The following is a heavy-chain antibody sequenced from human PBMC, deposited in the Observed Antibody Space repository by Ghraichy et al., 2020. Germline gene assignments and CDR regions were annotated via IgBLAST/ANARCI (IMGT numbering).Heavy chain of an antibody. CDR3: ARDMVPAAMPYGMDV. CDR1: GYTFTSYG. CDR2: ISAYNGNT. D-gene: IGHD2-2*01. J-gene: IGHJ6*02. V-gene: IGHV1-18*01. Sequence: ASVKVSCKASGYTFTSYGISWVRQAPGQGLEWMGWISAYNGNTNYAQKLQGRVTMTTDTSTSTAYMELRSLRSDDTAVYYCARDMVPAAMPYGMDVWGQGTTVTVSS.